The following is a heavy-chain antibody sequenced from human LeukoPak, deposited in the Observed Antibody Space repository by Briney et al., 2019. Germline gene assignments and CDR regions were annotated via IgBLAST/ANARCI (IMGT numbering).Heavy chain of an antibody. V-gene: IGHV4-59*01. CDR2: IYYSGST. CDR1: GGSISSYY. J-gene: IGHJ4*02. D-gene: IGHD6-13*01. Sequence: SETLSLTCTVSGGSISSYYWSWIRQPPGKGLEWIGYIYYSGSTNYNPSLKSRVTISVDTSKNQFSLKLSSVTAADTAVYYCARGRWVRSSSWHGKAVADPYYFDYWGQGTLVTVSS. CDR3: ARGRWVRSSSWHGKAVADPYYFDY.